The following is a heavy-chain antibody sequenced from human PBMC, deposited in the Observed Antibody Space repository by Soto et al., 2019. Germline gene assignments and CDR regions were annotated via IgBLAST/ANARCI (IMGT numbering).Heavy chain of an antibody. V-gene: IGHV4-59*01. J-gene: IGHJ6*03. Sequence: SETLSLTCTVSGGSISSYYWSWIRQPPGKGLEWIGYIYYSGSTNYNPSLKSRVTISVYTSKNQFSLKLSSVTAADTAVYYCARSGDGSGPLSYYMDVWGKGTTVTVSS. CDR3: ARSGDGSGPLSYYMDV. CDR2: IYYSGST. D-gene: IGHD3-10*01. CDR1: GGSISSYY.